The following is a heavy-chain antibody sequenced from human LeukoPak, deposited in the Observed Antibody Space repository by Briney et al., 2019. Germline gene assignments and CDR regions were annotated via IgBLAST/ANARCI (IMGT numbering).Heavy chain of an antibody. CDR2: IRYDGSNK. Sequence: GGTLRLSCAASGFTFSSYGMHWVRQAPGKGPEWVAFIRYDGSNKYYADSVKGRFTISRDNSKNTLYLQMNSLRAEDTAVYYCAKDGSLEVSTYSSGWEIDYWGQGTLVTVSS. V-gene: IGHV3-30*02. CDR3: AKDGSLEVSTYSSGWEIDY. D-gene: IGHD6-19*01. CDR1: GFTFSSYG. J-gene: IGHJ4*02.